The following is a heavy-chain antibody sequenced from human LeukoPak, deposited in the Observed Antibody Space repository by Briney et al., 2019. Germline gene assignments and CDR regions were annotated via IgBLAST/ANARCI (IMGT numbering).Heavy chain of an antibody. V-gene: IGHV3-21*01. CDR1: GFTFSSYS. J-gene: IGHJ4*02. CDR2: ISSSSSYI. Sequence: GGSLRLSCVGSGFTFSSYSMNWVRQAPGKGLEWVSSISSSSSYIYYADSVKGRFTISRDNAKNSLYLQMNSLRAEDTAVYYCARDEVLGYYDSSGYYDYFDYWGQGTLVTVSS. D-gene: IGHD3-22*01. CDR3: ARDEVLGYYDSSGYYDYFDY.